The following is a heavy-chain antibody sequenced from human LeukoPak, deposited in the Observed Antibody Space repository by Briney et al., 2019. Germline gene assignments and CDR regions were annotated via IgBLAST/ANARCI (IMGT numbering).Heavy chain of an antibody. D-gene: IGHD6-19*01. CDR1: GFTFSSYG. CDR2: ISYDGSNK. J-gene: IGHJ4*02. CDR3: AKDSTGYSSGWYENFDY. Sequence: GGSLRLSCAASGFTFSSYGMHWVRQAPGKGLEWVAVISYDGSNKYYADSVKGRFTISRDNSKNTLYLQMNSLRAEDTAVYYCAKDSTGYSSGWYENFDYWGQGPLVTVSS. V-gene: IGHV3-30*18.